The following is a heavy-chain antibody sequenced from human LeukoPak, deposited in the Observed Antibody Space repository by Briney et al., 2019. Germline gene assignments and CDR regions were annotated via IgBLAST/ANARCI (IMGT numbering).Heavy chain of an antibody. CDR2: MHEHGREI. D-gene: IGHD2-21*01. Sequence: GGSLRLSCAASGFTFSSYEVNWVRQTPGKGLEWVTYMHEHGREIFYVDSVKGRFTISRDNAKNSLYLQMNSLRAEDTGVYYCARPRGCGSSRCNNFDYWGQGTLVTVSS. V-gene: IGHV3-7*01. CDR1: GFTFSSYE. CDR3: ARPRGCGSSRCNNFDY. J-gene: IGHJ4*02.